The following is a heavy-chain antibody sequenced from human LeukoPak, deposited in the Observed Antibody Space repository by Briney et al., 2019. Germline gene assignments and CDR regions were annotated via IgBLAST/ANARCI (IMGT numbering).Heavy chain of an antibody. V-gene: IGHV3-11*06. CDR2: ISSSSSYT. Sequence: GSLRLSCAASGFTFSDYYMSWIRQAPGKGLEWVSYISSSSSYTNYADSVKGRFTISRDNAKNSLYLQMNSLRAEDTAVYYCARDEIFGVVPDYWGQGTLVTVPS. J-gene: IGHJ4*02. CDR3: ARDEIFGVVPDY. CDR1: GFTFSDYY. D-gene: IGHD3-3*01.